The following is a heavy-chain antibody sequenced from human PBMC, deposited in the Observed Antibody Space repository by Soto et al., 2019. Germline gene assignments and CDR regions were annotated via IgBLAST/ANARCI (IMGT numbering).Heavy chain of an antibody. CDR1: GGSFSGYY. CDR2: INHSGST. V-gene: IGHV4-34*01. Sequence: PSETLSLTCAVYGGSFSGYYWSWIRQPPGKGLEWIGEINHSGSTNYNPSLKSRVTISVDTSKNQFSLKLSSVTAADTAVYYCARKTHHTAKFDYWGQGTLVTVSS. D-gene: IGHD5-18*01. CDR3: ARKTHHTAKFDY. J-gene: IGHJ4*02.